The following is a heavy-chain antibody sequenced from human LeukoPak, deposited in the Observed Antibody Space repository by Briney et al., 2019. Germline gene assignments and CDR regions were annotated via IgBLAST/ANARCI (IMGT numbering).Heavy chain of an antibody. V-gene: IGHV3-7*01. Sequence: PGGSLRLSCAASGFTSSDYWMTWVRQAPGKGLEWVANIKQDGSIIWHVDSVKGRFTISRDNAKNSQSLQMNNLRTDDTAVYYCARKGLPDHWGQGTLVTVSS. CDR3: ARKGLPDH. CDR1: GFTSSDYW. J-gene: IGHJ4*02. CDR2: IKQDGSII.